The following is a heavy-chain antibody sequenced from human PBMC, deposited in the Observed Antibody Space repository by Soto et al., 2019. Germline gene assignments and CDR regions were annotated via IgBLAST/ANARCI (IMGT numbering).Heavy chain of an antibody. Sequence: SETLSLTCAVYGGSFSCYYWSWIRQPPGKGLEWIGEINHSGSTNYNPSLKSRVTISVDTSKNQFSLKLSSVTAADTAVYYCARARTYYYGSGSSNWFDPWGQGTLVTVSS. V-gene: IGHV4-34*01. CDR1: GGSFSCYY. CDR2: INHSGST. CDR3: ARARTYYYGSGSSNWFDP. D-gene: IGHD3-10*01. J-gene: IGHJ5*02.